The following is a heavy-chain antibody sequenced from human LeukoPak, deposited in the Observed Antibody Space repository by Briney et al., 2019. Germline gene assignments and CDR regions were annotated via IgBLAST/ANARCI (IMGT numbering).Heavy chain of an antibody. CDR3: ARPRNSGYSWYFDL. CDR2: INHSGST. D-gene: IGHD3-22*01. Sequence: PSETLSLTCAVYGGSFSGYYWSWIRQPPGKGLEWIGEINHSGSTNYNPSLKSRVTISVDTSKNQFSLKLSSVTAADTAVYYCARPRNSGYSWYFDLWGRGTLVTVSS. CDR1: GGSFSGYY. J-gene: IGHJ2*01. V-gene: IGHV4-34*01.